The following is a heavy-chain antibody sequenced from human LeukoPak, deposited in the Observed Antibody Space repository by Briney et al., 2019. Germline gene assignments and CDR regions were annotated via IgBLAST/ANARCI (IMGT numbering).Heavy chain of an antibody. CDR2: IIPIFGTA. CDR3: AKQGGARQDYYMDV. Sequence: SVKVSCRASGGSISSYTITWVRQAPRQGLEWMGRIIPIFGTATYAQDFQGRVTITADIPSNTAYMEVNSLTSDDTAVYFCAKQGGARQDYYMDVWGNGTTVIVSS. J-gene: IGHJ6*03. CDR1: GGSISSYT. V-gene: IGHV1-69*08. D-gene: IGHD3-16*01.